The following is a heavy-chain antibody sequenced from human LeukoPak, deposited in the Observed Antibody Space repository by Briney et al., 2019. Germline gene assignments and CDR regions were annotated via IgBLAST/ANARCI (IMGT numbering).Heavy chain of an antibody. D-gene: IGHD2-2*01. CDR2: ISWNSGSI. Sequence: GGSLRLSCAASGLTFSSYAMSWVRQAPGKGLEWVSGISWNSGSIGYADSVKGRFTISRDNAKNSLYLQMNSLRAEDTAVYYCAILGYCISVRCQGDYWGQGTLVTASS. CDR3: AILGYCISVRCQGDY. V-gene: IGHV3-9*01. CDR1: GLTFSSYA. J-gene: IGHJ4*02.